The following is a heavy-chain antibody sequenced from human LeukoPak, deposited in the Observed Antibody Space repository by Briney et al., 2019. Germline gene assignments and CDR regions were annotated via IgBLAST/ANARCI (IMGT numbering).Heavy chain of an antibody. CDR3: ARPITPYYYDSNFDAFDI. Sequence: GGSLRLSCAASGFTLSSYGMNWVREAPGTGLEGVAVMWDDGRNKYYSDSVKYRFTISRDNSKNTLSLQMNSLRAEDTAVYYCARPITPYYYDSNFDAFDIWGQGTMVTVSS. V-gene: IGHV3-33*01. CDR1: GFTLSSYG. CDR2: MWDDGRNK. J-gene: IGHJ3*02. D-gene: IGHD3-22*01.